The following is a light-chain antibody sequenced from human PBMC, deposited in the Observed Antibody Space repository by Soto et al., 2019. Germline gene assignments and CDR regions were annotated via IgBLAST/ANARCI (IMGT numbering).Light chain of an antibody. CDR3: QQSYSTPLT. CDR1: QSISNH. CDR2: AAS. J-gene: IGKJ4*01. Sequence: DIQMTQYPSSLSASVEDSVIITCRASQSISNHLNWYQQKPGQAPKLLIYAASSLQSGVPSRFSGSGSGTDFTLTISSLQPEDFATYYCQQSYSTPLTFGGGTKVDI. V-gene: IGKV1-39*01.